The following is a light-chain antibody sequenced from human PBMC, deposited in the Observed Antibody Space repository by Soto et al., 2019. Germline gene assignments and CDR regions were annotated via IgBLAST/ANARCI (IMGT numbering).Light chain of an antibody. Sequence: QCALTQPPSASGTPGQRVTISCSGSSSNIGSNTVNWYQQLPGTAPKLLIYSNNQRPSGVPDRFSGSKSGTSASLAISGLQSEDEADYYCAAWDDSLNAYVFGTGTKVTAL. CDR1: SSNIGSNT. CDR2: SNN. J-gene: IGLJ1*01. CDR3: AAWDDSLNAYV. V-gene: IGLV1-44*01.